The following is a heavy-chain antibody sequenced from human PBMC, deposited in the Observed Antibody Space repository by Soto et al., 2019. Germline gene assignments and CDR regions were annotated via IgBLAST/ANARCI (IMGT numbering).Heavy chain of an antibody. CDR1: GFTFSSYG. CDR2: ISYDGSNK. CDR3: AKDPRGLYNWFDP. J-gene: IGHJ5*02. D-gene: IGHD3-10*01. V-gene: IGHV3-30*18. Sequence: GGSLRLSCAASGFTFSSYGMHRVRQAPGKGLEWVAVISYDGSNKYYADSVKGRFTISRDNSKNTLYLQMNSLRAEDTAVYYCAKDPRGLYNWFDPWGQGTLVTVSS.